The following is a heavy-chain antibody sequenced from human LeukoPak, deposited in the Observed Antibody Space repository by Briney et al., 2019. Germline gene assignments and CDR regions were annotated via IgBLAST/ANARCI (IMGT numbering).Heavy chain of an antibody. J-gene: IGHJ3*02. CDR3: ATSRKGGYCSSTSCSDAFDI. Sequence: ASVKVSCKASGYTFTGYYMHWVRQAPGQGLEWMGWINPNSGGTNYSQKFQGRVTITRDTSASTAYMELSSLRSEDTAVYYCATSRKGGYCSSTSCSDAFDIWGQGTMVTVSS. V-gene: IGHV1-2*02. CDR1: GYTFTGYY. D-gene: IGHD2-2*01. CDR2: INPNSGGT.